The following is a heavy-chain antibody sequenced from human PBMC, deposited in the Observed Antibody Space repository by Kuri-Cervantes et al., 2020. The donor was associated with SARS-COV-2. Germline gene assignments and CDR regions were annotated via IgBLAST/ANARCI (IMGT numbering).Heavy chain of an antibody. D-gene: IGHD1-1*01. CDR2: ISTYNGDT. J-gene: IGHJ5*02. CDR1: GYTFSSHD. V-gene: IGHV1-18*04. Sequence: ASGKVSCKASGYTFSSHDISWVRQAPGQGLEWIGWISTYNGDTRYAQKFQGRVIMTTDTSTTTVFMDLWDLTFDDTAVYYCARLNLESGDTKFDPWGQGIPVTVSS. CDR3: ARLNLESGDTKFDP.